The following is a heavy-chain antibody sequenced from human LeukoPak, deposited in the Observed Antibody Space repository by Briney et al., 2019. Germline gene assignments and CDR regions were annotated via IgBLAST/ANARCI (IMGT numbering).Heavy chain of an antibody. J-gene: IGHJ5*02. CDR1: GYSSSRYG. CDR2: INVNSGNT. CDR3: TKYAGPFYDWFDP. Sequence: GGSLRLSCAAAGYSSSRYGTAWFRQIPGKGLEWVSTINVNSGNTHYADSVKDRFTNSRDNSKNTLYLEMHSLRVEDTALYYCTKYAGPFYDWFDPWGPGTRVTVSS. V-gene: IGHV3-23*01. D-gene: IGHD2/OR15-2a*01.